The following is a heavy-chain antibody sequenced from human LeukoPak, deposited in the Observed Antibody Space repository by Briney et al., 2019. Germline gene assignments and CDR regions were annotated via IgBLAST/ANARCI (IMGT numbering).Heavy chain of an antibody. CDR3: ARLTAGKEGLDY. D-gene: IGHD6-13*01. CDR2: IYYSGST. J-gene: IGHJ4*02. V-gene: IGHV4-59*01. Sequence: SETLSLTCTVSGGSISSYYWSRIRQPPGKGLEWIGYIYYSGSTNYNPSLKSRVTISVDTSKNQFSLKLSSVTAADTAVYYCARLTAGKEGLDYWGQGTLVTVSS. CDR1: GGSISSYY.